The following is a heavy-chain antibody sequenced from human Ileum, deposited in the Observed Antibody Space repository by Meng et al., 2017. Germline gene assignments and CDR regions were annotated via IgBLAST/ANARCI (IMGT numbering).Heavy chain of an antibody. Sequence: QVQLQESGPGLVKPSQTLSLNCTVSGGSITSGDYYWSWIRQPPGKGLEWIGYIFYTGATYSNPSLKSRVTVSLDTSKSQFSLKLSSVTAADTAIYYRVSERRRSYFFDYWGQGTLVTVSS. J-gene: IGHJ4*02. V-gene: IGHV4-30-4*01. CDR2: IFYTGAT. CDR1: GGSITSGDYY. CDR3: VSERRRSYFFDY.